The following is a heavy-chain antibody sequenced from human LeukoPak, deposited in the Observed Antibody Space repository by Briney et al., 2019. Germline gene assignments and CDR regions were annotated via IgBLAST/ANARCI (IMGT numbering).Heavy chain of an antibody. CDR2: ISSSSSYI. CDR1: GFTFSSYS. D-gene: IGHD6-19*01. Sequence: GGSLRLAWAASGFTFSSYSMNWVRQAPGNGLEWVSSISSSSSYIYYADSVKGRFTISRDNAKNSLYLQMNRLRGEDTAVYYCASDRSGWYRDDYWGQGNLVTVSS. V-gene: IGHV3-21*01. CDR3: ASDRSGWYRDDY. J-gene: IGHJ4*02.